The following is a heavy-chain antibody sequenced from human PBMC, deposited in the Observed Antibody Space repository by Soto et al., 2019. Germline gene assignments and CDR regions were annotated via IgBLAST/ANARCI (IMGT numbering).Heavy chain of an antibody. CDR2: IIQDGTP. D-gene: IGHD4-17*01. J-gene: IGHJ4*02. V-gene: IGHV3-23*01. CDR3: VKDMRPDGVWDFGH. Sequence: EVQLLESGGGLVQPGGSLRLSCAASGFTFSTYSMAWVRQAPGRGPEWVSGIIQDGTPHYADSVKGRFTISRDNSRSSVYLEMIALRGEDTAVYYCVKDMRPDGVWDFGHWGQGTLVTVSS. CDR1: GFTFSTYS.